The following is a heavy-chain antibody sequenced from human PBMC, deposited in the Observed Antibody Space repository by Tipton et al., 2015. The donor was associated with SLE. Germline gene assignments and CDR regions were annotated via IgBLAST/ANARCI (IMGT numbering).Heavy chain of an antibody. CDR3: AREEENDFWSGGDAFDI. CDR2: IYYSGST. CDR1: GGSISRGGYS. J-gene: IGHJ3*02. V-gene: IGHV4-31*11. Sequence: TLSLTCAVSGGSISRGGYSWSWIRQHPGKGLEWIGYIYYSGSTYYNPSLKSRVTISVDTSKNQFSMKLSSVTAADTAVYYCAREEENDFWSGGDAFDIWGQGTMVTVSS. D-gene: IGHD3-3*01.